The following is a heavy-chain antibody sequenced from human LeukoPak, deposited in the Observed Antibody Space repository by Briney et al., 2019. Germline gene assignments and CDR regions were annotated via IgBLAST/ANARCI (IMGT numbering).Heavy chain of an antibody. D-gene: IGHD3-3*01. CDR1: GFTFSSYG. Sequence: RSGGSLRLSCAASGFTFSSYGMNWVRQAPGKGLEWVSAISGSGGSTYYADSVKGRFTISRDNSKNTLYLQMNSLRAEDTAVYYCAKDNGNYDFHNWFDPWGQGTLVTVSS. CDR2: ISGSGGST. CDR3: AKDNGNYDFHNWFDP. V-gene: IGHV3-23*01. J-gene: IGHJ5*02.